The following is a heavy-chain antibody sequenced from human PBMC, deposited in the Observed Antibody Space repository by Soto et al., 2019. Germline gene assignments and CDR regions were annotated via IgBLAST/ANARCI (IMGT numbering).Heavy chain of an antibody. D-gene: IGHD6-13*01. CDR3: ARGVGRYSSSWRNYYYYGMDV. Sequence: SETLSLTCTVSGGSISSYYWSWIRQPPGKGLEWIGYIYYSGSTNYNPSLKSRVTISVDTSKNQFSLKLSSVTAADTAVYYCARGVGRYSSSWRNYYYYGMDVWGQGTTVTVSS. CDR1: GGSISSYY. J-gene: IGHJ6*02. V-gene: IGHV4-59*01. CDR2: IYYSGST.